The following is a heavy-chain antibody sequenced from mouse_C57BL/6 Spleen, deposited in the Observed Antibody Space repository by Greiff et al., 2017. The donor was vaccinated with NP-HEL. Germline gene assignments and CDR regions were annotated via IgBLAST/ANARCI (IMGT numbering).Heavy chain of an antibody. CDR3: ARDSGGVPFDY. Sequence: VQLQESGAELVKPGASVKISCKASGYAFSSYWMNWVKQRPGKGLEWIGQIYPGDGDTNYNGKFKGKATLTADKSSSTAYMQLSSLTSEDSAVYFCARDSGGVPFDYWGQGTTLTVSS. J-gene: IGHJ2*01. V-gene: IGHV1-80*01. CDR2: IYPGDGDT. CDR1: GYAFSSYW. D-gene: IGHD3-1*01.